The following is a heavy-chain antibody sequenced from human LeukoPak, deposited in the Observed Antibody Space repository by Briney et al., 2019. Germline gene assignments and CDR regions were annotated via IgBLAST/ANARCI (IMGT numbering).Heavy chain of an antibody. CDR2: INLNSGDT. Sequence: GASVEVSCKPSGYTFTGYYMHWMRQAPGQGLEWVGWINLNSGDTNHAQKFQGRVTMTRDTSISTAYMELRRLRSDDTAVYYCASWAGGNAPVASFDYWGQGTLVTVSS. V-gene: IGHV1-2*02. J-gene: IGHJ4*02. D-gene: IGHD2-21*01. CDR3: ASWAGGNAPVASFDY. CDR1: GYTFTGYY.